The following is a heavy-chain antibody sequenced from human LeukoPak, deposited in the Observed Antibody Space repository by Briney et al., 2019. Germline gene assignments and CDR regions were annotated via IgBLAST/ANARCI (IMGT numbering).Heavy chain of an antibody. D-gene: IGHD3-3*01. CDR3: ARLGSVTIFGVVIQYYFDY. CDR1: GGSFSDYY. Sequence: NTSETLSLTCAVYGGSFSDYYWIWIRQPPEKGLEWLGNIYYSGSTYYNPSLKSRITISVDTSKNQFSLNLNSVTAADTAVYYYARLGSVTIFGVVIQYYFDYWGQGTLVTVSS. J-gene: IGHJ4*02. V-gene: IGHV4-34*01. CDR2: IYYSGST.